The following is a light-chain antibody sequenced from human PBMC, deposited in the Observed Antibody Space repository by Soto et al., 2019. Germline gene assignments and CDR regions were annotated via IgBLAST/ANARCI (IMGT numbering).Light chain of an antibody. CDR3: QQYDNWPLT. Sequence: EIVMTQSPATLSVSPGESATLSCRASQNVSSNLAWYHQKPGQAPRLLIYGASTRATGIPARFSGSGSGTEFTLTISSLQSEDFAVYYCQQYDNWPLTFGGGTKVEIK. CDR2: GAS. J-gene: IGKJ4*01. CDR1: QNVSSN. V-gene: IGKV3-15*01.